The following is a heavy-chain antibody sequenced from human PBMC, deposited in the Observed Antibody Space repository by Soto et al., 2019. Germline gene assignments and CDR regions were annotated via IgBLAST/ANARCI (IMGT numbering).Heavy chain of an antibody. Sequence: LRLSCAASGFTFSSYAMSWVRQAPGKGLEWVSAISGSGGSTYYADSVKGRFTISRDNSKNTLYLQMNSLRAEDTAVYYCAKDRGWYTGLFGYWGQGTLVTVSS. J-gene: IGHJ4*02. CDR1: GFTFSSYA. V-gene: IGHV3-23*01. D-gene: IGHD6-19*01. CDR3: AKDRGWYTGLFGY. CDR2: ISGSGGST.